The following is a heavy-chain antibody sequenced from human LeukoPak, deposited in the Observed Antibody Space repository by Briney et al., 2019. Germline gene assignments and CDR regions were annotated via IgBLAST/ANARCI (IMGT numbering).Heavy chain of an antibody. CDR2: ISSSGSYK. CDR3: ASSSSYAGWGNYYHFDY. CDR1: GFTFSDYY. D-gene: IGHD3-10*01. V-gene: IGHV3-11*06. Sequence: GESLTLSCAASGFTFSDYYMSWIRQAPAKGLEWVAYISSSGSYKNYAYSEKGVFNIFRQSDKNLLLLQMNSLRAEDTAVYYCASSSSYAGWGNYYHFDYWGQGTLVTVSS. J-gene: IGHJ4*02.